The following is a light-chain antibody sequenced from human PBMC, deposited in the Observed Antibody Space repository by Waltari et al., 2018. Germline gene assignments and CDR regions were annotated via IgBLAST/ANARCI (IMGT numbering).Light chain of an antibody. CDR3: QQYNDWPLT. V-gene: IGKV3-15*01. CDR2: AAS. CDR1: QSVGNN. Sequence: EKVLTQSPVILSVSPGARATLSCRASQSVGNNFAWYQQKPGQAPRLLIFAASTRATGIPARFSGSGSGTEFTLTISSLQSEDFAIYHCQQYNDWPLTFGGGTKIEMK. J-gene: IGKJ4*01.